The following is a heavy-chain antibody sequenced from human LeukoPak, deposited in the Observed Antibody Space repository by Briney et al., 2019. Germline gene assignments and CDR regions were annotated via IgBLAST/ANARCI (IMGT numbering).Heavy chain of an antibody. CDR1: GYTFTNYG. D-gene: IGHD4-11*01. CDR3: ARDKAVTTELTQYFHH. CDR2: ISGYNGYT. V-gene: IGHV1-18*01. J-gene: IGHJ1*01. Sequence: GASVKVSCKASGYTFTNYGVSWVRQAPGQGLEWMGWISGYNGYTNYAQKFQFRVTMTTDTSTSTAYMELWSLTSDDTAVYYCARDKAVTTELTQYFHHWGQGTLVTVSS.